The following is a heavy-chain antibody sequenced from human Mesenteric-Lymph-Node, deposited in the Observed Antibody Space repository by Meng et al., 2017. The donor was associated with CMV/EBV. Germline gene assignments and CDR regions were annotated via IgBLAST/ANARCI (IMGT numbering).Heavy chain of an antibody. CDR1: GYSFTSYW. D-gene: IGHD2-21*02. CDR2: IDPSDSYT. V-gene: IGHV5-10-1*01. J-gene: IGHJ4*02. Sequence: KGSGYSFTSYWIAWVRQMPGKGLEWMGRIDPSDSYTNYSPSFRGHVTISVDKSISTAYLQWSSLKASDTAMYYCARLSDVDLNYYFDYWGQGILVTVSS. CDR3: ARLSDVDLNYYFDY.